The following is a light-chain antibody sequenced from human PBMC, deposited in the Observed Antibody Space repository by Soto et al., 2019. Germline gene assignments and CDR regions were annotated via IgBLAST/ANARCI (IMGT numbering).Light chain of an antibody. CDR3: QQSYSTPRLLT. J-gene: IGKJ4*01. CDR2: AAS. Sequence: DIQMTQSPSSLSASVGDRVTITCRARQSISSYLNWYQQKPGKAPKLLIYAASSLQSRVPSRFSGSGSGTDFTLTISSLQPEDFATYYCQQSYSTPRLLTCDGGTKVEIK. V-gene: IGKV1-39*01. CDR1: QSISSY.